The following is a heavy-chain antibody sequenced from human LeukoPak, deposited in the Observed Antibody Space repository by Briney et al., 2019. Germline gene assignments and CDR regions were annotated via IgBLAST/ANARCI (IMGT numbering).Heavy chain of an antibody. CDR2: INHSGST. D-gene: IGHD3-10*01. V-gene: IGHV4-34*01. CDR3: ARRGRYITPGGFDI. CDR1: GGPFSGYY. J-gene: IGHJ3*02. Sequence: SETLSLTCAVYGGPFSGYYWSWIRQPPGKGLEWIGEINHSGSTNYNPSLKSRVTISVDTSKNQFSLKLSSVTAADTAVYYCARRGRYITPGGFDIWGQGTMVTVSS.